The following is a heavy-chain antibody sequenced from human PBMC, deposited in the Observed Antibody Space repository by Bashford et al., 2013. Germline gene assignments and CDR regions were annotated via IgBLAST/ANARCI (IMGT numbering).Heavy chain of an antibody. D-gene: IGHD1-20*01. V-gene: IGHV4-34*01. Sequence: SETLSLTCAVYGGSFSSYYWSWIRQPPGKGLEWIGEIYHSGSTNYNPSLKSRVTISVDKSKNQFSLKLSSVTAADTAVYYCARDGYNWNDDYYYYGMDVWGQGTTVTVSS. CDR2: IYHSGST. J-gene: IGHJ6*02. CDR3: ARDGYNWNDDYYYYGMDV. CDR1: GGSFSSYY.